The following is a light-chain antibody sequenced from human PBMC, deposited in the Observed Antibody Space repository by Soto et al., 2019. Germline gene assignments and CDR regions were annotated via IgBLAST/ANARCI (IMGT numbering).Light chain of an antibody. Sequence: EIVLTQSPATLSLSPGERATLSCRARQSVSSYLAWYQQKPGQAPRLLIYDASNRATGIPARFSGSGSGTDFTLTISGLEPEDFAVYYCQQRSNWPLTFGGGTNVEIK. V-gene: IGKV3-11*01. CDR2: DAS. CDR1: QSVSSY. CDR3: QQRSNWPLT. J-gene: IGKJ4*01.